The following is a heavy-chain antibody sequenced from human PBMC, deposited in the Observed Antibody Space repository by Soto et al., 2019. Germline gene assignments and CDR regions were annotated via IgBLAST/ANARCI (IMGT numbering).Heavy chain of an antibody. D-gene: IGHD5-18*01. CDR1: GGTFSSYA. CDR2: IIPIFGTA. V-gene: IGHV1-69*13. Sequence: ASVKVSCKASGGTFSSYAISWVRQAPGQGLEWMGGIIPIFGTANYAQKFQGRVTITADESTSTAYMELSSLRSEDTAVYYCARDATDTAMGSVFDYWGQGTLVTVSS. CDR3: ARDATDTAMGSVFDY. J-gene: IGHJ4*02.